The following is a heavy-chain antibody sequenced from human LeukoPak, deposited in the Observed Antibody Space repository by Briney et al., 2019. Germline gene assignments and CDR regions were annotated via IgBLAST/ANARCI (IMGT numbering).Heavy chain of an antibody. CDR2: ISAYNGNT. V-gene: IGHV1-18*01. Sequence: ASVKVSCKASGYTFTNFGISWVRQAPGQGLEWMGWISAYNGNTNYAQNLQGRVTMTTDTSTTTAYMDLRSLRSDDTAVYYCARGQTGDHFDYWGQGTLVTVSS. D-gene: IGHD7-27*01. CDR3: ARGQTGDHFDY. CDR1: GYTFTNFG. J-gene: IGHJ4*02.